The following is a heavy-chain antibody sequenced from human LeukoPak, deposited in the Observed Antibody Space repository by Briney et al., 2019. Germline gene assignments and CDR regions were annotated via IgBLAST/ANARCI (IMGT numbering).Heavy chain of an antibody. J-gene: IGHJ4*02. CDR1: GFTFSSYA. Sequence: GGSLRLXCAASGFTFSSYAMSWVRQAPGKGLEWVSAISGSGGSTYYADSVKGRFTISRDNSKNTLYLQMNSLRAEDTAVYYCAKDRDPTAMVTLYYFDYWGQGTLVTVSS. CDR2: ISGSGGST. V-gene: IGHV3-23*01. CDR3: AKDRDPTAMVTLYYFDY. D-gene: IGHD5-18*01.